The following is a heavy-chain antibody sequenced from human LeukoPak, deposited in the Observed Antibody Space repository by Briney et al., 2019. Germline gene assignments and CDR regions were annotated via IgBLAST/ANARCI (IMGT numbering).Heavy chain of an antibody. CDR3: AKDGGSGLLWFGELLFDP. V-gene: IGHV3-9*01. J-gene: IGHJ5*02. D-gene: IGHD3-10*01. CDR1: GFTFDDYA. CDR2: ISWNSGSI. Sequence: GGSLRLSCAASGFTFDDYAMHWVRQAPGKGLEWVSGISWNSGSIGYADSVKGRFTISRDNAKNSLYLQMNSLRAEDTALYYCAKDGGSGLLWFGELLFDPWGQGTLVTVSS.